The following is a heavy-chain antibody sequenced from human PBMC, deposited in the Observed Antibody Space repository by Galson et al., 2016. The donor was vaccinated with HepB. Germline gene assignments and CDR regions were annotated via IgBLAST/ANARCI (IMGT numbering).Heavy chain of an antibody. Sequence: SVKVSCKASGYTFTDHYVNWVRQAPGQGLEWVGITNPSGGDTSYAQKFQGRVMMTSDTSTSTVYMELSSLRSEDTGVYYCARDSPYCSGGKCYSDAFDIWGQGTMVTVSS. CDR1: GYTFTDHY. D-gene: IGHD2-15*01. V-gene: IGHV1-46*01. J-gene: IGHJ3*02. CDR3: ARDSPYCSGGKCYSDAFDI. CDR2: TNPSGGDT.